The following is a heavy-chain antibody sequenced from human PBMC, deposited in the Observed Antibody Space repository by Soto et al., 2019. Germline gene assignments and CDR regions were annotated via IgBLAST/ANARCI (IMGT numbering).Heavy chain of an antibody. Sequence: SETLSLTCTVSGGSISSGGYYWSWIRQHPGKGLEWIGYIYYSGSTYYNPSLKSRVTISVDTSKNQFSLKLSSVTAADTAVYYCARGPSASHNWFDPWGQGTLVTVSS. CDR2: IYYSGST. V-gene: IGHV4-31*03. CDR1: GGSISSGGYY. CDR3: ARGPSASHNWFDP. J-gene: IGHJ5*02.